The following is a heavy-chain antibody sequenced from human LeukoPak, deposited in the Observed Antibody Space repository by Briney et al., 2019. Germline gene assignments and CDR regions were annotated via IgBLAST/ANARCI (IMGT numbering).Heavy chain of an antibody. CDR1: GFTFSTYS. CDR2: ISSSSSTK. J-gene: IGHJ4*02. CDR3: ARDGYWSGGSCYSAVDY. Sequence: GGSLRLSCAASGFTFSTYSMNWVRQAPQKGLEWVSYISSSSSTKYYADSVKGRFTISRDNAKNSLYLQMNSLRAEDTAVYYCARDGYWSGGSCYSAVDYWGQGTLVTVSS. D-gene: IGHD2-15*01. V-gene: IGHV3-48*04.